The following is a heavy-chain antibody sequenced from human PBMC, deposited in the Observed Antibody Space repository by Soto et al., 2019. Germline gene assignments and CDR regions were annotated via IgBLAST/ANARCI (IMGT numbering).Heavy chain of an antibody. Sequence: QVQLVQSGAGVKKPGSSVKVSCKASGGTFSSYTIRWVRQAPGKGLEWVGRIIPILGIANYAQTIQGRVTITADKSTSTAYMELSSLRSEDTTVYYWARDPTEQWLVLSYYYYGMDVWGQGTTVTVSS. J-gene: IGHJ6*02. D-gene: IGHD6-19*01. V-gene: IGHV1-69*08. CDR1: GGTFSSYT. CDR3: ARDPTEQWLVLSYYYYGMDV. CDR2: IIPILGIA.